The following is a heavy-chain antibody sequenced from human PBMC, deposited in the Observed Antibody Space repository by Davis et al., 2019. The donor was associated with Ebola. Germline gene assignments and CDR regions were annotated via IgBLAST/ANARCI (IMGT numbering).Heavy chain of an antibody. CDR1: AYTFTNYY. CDR2: INPGDGST. D-gene: IGHD3-3*01. Sequence: ASLKVSCKASAYTFTNYYLNWVRQAPGQGLEWMGIINPGDGSTTFPQNFQGTVTLTRDTSTNTAYLELTRPTSDDTAIYFCARGSFFWSGSFLGYFDYWGQGILITVSS. V-gene: IGHV1-46*01. CDR3: ARGSFFWSGSFLGYFDY. J-gene: IGHJ4*03.